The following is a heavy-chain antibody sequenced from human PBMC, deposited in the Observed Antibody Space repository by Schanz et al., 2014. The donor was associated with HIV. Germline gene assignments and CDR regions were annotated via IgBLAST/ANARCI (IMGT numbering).Heavy chain of an antibody. Sequence: QLQLVESGGGVVQPGRSQRLSCAASGFTFRHHGMHWVRQAPGQGLEWLAVISPDGSKQHYADSVKGRFIISRDNSKKILYLQMNSLRAEDTAEYFCARGAEEDYYGPCFDSWGQGTLVIVSS. CDR3: ARGAEEDYYGPCFDS. CDR1: GFTFRHHG. D-gene: IGHD3-16*01. CDR2: ISPDGSKQ. J-gene: IGHJ4*02. V-gene: IGHV3-33*01.